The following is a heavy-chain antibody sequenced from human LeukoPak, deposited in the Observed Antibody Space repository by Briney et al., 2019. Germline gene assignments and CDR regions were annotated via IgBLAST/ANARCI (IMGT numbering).Heavy chain of an antibody. J-gene: IGHJ4*02. CDR3: ARVEGGPWFGEYDKGYYFDY. D-gene: IGHD3-10*01. V-gene: IGHV3-7*01. Sequence: PGGSLRLSCAASGFTFSSNGMNWVRQAPGKGLEWVANIKQDGSEKYYVDSVKGRFTISRDNAKNSLYLQMNSLRAEDTAVYYCARVEGGPWFGEYDKGYYFDYWGQGTLVTVSS. CDR1: GFTFSSNG. CDR2: IKQDGSEK.